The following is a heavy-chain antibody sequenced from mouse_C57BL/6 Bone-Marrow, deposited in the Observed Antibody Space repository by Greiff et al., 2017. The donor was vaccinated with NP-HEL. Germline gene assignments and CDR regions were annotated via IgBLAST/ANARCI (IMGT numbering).Heavy chain of an antibody. Sequence: EVHLVESGGGLVQPKGSLKLSCAASGFSFNTYAMNWVRQAPGKGLEWVARIRSKSNNYATYYADSVKDRFTISRDDSESMLYLQMNNLKTEDTAMYYCVRPIYYSNYGYAMDYWGQGTSVTVSS. CDR1: GFSFNTYA. D-gene: IGHD2-5*01. CDR3: VRPIYYSNYGYAMDY. CDR2: IRSKSNNYAT. J-gene: IGHJ4*01. V-gene: IGHV10-1*01.